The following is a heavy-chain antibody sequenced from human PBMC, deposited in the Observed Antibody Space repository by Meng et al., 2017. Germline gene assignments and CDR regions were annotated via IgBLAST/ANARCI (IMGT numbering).Heavy chain of an antibody. CDR2: IKSKTDGGTT. J-gene: IGHJ4*02. V-gene: IGHV3-15*01. D-gene: IGHD5-24*01. CDR1: GFTFSNAW. Sequence: GGSLRLSCAASGFTFSNAWMSWVRQAPGKGLEWVGRIKSKTDGGTTDYAAPVKGRFTISRDDSKNTLYLQMNSLRAEDTAVYYCARDRTKGSRDPDYWGQGTLVTV. CDR3: ARDRTKGSRDPDY.